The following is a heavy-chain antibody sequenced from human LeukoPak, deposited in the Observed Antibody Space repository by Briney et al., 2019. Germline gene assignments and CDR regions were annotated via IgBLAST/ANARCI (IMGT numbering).Heavy chain of an antibody. D-gene: IGHD2-15*01. Sequence: ASVKVSCKASGYTFTGYYMHWVRQAPGQGLEWMGWINPNSGGTNYAQKFQGWVTMTRDTSISTAYMELSRLRSDDTAVYYCARGGANCSGGSCYVYWGQGTLVTVSS. CDR1: GYTFTGYY. CDR2: INPNSGGT. J-gene: IGHJ4*02. V-gene: IGHV1-2*04. CDR3: ARGGANCSGGSCYVY.